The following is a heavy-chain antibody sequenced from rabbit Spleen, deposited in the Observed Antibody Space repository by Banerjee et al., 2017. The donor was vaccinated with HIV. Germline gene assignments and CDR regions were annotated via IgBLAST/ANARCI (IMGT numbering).Heavy chain of an antibody. CDR2: IYAGSGEHT. CDR1: GFSFSSSDY. V-gene: IGHV1S40*01. J-gene: IGHJ4*01. CDR3: ARDGAGGSYFAL. D-gene: IGHD8-1*01. Sequence: QSLEESGGDLVKPGASLTLTCTASGFSFSSSDYMCWVRQAPGKGLEWIAYIYAGSGEHTYYANWAKGRFTISKTSSTTVSLQMTSLTAADTATYFCARDGAGGSYFALWGPGTLVTVS.